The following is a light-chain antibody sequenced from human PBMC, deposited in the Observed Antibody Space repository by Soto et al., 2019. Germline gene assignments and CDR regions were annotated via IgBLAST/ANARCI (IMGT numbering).Light chain of an antibody. Sequence: EIVLTQSPGTLSLSPWEIATLSCRASQSISSSYLDWYQQKPGQAPRLLIYGASSRATGTPDRFSGSGSGTDFTLTISRLEPEDFAVYYCQQYGSSSLTFGGGTKVDIK. CDR1: QSISSSY. J-gene: IGKJ4*01. V-gene: IGKV3-20*01. CDR3: QQYGSSSLT. CDR2: GAS.